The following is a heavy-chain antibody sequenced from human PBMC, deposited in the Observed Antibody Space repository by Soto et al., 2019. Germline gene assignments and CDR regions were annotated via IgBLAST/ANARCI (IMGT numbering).Heavy chain of an antibody. D-gene: IGHD3-10*01. J-gene: IGHJ4*02. CDR3: ATGTQNFDY. Sequence: EVQLVESGGGLIQPGRSLRLSCAASGFTFNDYAMHWVRQVPGKGLEWVSGISGSGGTTYYADSVKGRLTISRDNSKNMLYLQMNSLRDDDTAVYYCATGTQNFDYWGRGTRVTVSS. CDR1: GFTFNDYA. V-gene: IGHV3-23*04. CDR2: ISGSGGTT.